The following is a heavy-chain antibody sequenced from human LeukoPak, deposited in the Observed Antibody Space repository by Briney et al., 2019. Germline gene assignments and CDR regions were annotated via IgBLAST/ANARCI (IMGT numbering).Heavy chain of an antibody. V-gene: IGHV4-39*01. D-gene: IGHD3-10*01. CDR1: GGSISSSSFY. CDR3: ARATPYYYGSGGDYFDY. J-gene: IGHJ4*02. Sequence: SETLSLTCTVSGGSISSSSFYWGWIRQPPGKGLEWIGSIYYSGSTYYSPSLKSRVTISVDTSKNQFSLKLNSVTAADTAVYYCARATPYYYGSGGDYFDYWGQGTLVTVSS. CDR2: IYYSGST.